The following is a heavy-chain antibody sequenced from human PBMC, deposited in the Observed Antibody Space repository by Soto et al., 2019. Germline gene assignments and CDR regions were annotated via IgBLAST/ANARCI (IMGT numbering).Heavy chain of an antibody. CDR2: IYYSGST. CDR3: ARDQTGYGSGSYYKSLHNWFDP. D-gene: IGHD3-10*01. J-gene: IGHJ5*02. V-gene: IGHV4-59*01. CDR1: GGSISSYY. Sequence: PSETLSLTCTVSGGSISSYYWSWIRQPPGKGLEWIGYIYYSGSTNYNPSLKSRVTISVDTSKNQFSLKLGSVTAADTAVYYCARDQTGYGSGSYYKSLHNWFDPWGQGTLVTVSS.